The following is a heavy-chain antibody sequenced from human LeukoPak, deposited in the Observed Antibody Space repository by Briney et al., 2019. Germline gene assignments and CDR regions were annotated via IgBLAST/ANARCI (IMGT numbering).Heavy chain of an antibody. J-gene: IGHJ1*01. CDR3: AREASCGGDCYDAEYFQH. CDR2: IIPIFGTA. Sequence: SVKVSCKASGGTFSGYAISWVRQAPGQGLEWMGGIIPIFGTANYAQKFQGRVTITTDESTSTAYMELSSLRSEDTAVYYCAREASCGGDCYDAEYFQHWGQGTLVTVSS. V-gene: IGHV1-69*05. D-gene: IGHD2-21*02. CDR1: GGTFSGYA.